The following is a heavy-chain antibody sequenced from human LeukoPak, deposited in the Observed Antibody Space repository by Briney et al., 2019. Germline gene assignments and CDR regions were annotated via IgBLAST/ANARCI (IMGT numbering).Heavy chain of an antibody. V-gene: IGHV3-21*01. J-gene: IGHJ6*03. CDR1: GFTFSSYS. CDR3: ARVLSSSWYYYYYMDV. CDR2: ISSSSSYI. Sequence: PGGSLRLSCAASGFTFSSYSMNWVRQAPGKGLEWVSSISSSSSYIYYADPVKGRFTISRDNAKNSLYLQMNSLRAEDTAVYYCARVLSSSWYYYYYMDVWGKGTTVTVSS. D-gene: IGHD6-13*01.